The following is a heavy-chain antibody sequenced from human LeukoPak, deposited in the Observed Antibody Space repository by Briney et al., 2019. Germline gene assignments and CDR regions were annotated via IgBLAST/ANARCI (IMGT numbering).Heavy chain of an antibody. V-gene: IGHV3-21*01. J-gene: IGHJ4*02. CDR2: ISSSSSYI. D-gene: IGHD5-24*01. CDR3: ALRSVEMATIYRY. Sequence: GGSLRLSCAASGFTFSSYSMNWVRQAPGKGLEWVSSISSSSSYIYYADSVKGRFTISRDNAKNSLYLQMNSLRAEDTAVYYCALRSVEMATIYRYWGQGTLVTVSS. CDR1: GFTFSSYS.